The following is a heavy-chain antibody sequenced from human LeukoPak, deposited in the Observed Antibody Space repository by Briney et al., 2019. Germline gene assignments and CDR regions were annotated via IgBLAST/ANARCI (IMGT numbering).Heavy chain of an antibody. V-gene: IGHV3-7*04. J-gene: IGHJ4*02. CDR2: VKHDGSET. D-gene: IGHD3-22*01. CDR3: AGGSGYLAPH. Sequence: GGSLRLSCAASGFTFSSYWVNWVRQAPGKGLEWLAIVKHDGSETHYVDSVRGRFTISKDSARPSVYLQMNSLRAEDTAVYYCAGGSGYLAPHWGQGTLVTVSS. CDR1: GFTFSSYW.